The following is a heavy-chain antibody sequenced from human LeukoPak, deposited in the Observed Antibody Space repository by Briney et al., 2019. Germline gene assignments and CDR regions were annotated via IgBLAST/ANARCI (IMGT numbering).Heavy chain of an antibody. V-gene: IGHV3-7*01. CDR2: IDQGGSSE. CDR3: ARGDWAPFDY. D-gene: IGHD2-21*02. J-gene: IGHJ4*02. Sequence: GGSLRLSCAASGFTFSDYWMNWVRQAPGKGLEWVANIDQGGSSEYYVGSVQGRFTISRDNAKNSLYLQMNSLRAEDTAVYYCARGDWAPFDYWGQGSLLTVSS. CDR1: GFTFSDYW.